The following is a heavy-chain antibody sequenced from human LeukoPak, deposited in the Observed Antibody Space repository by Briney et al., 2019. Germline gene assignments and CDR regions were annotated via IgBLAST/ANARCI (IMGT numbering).Heavy chain of an antibody. CDR2: IYSGGST. CDR1: GFTVSSNY. Sequence: GGSLRLSCAASGFTVSSNYMSWVRQAPGKGLEWVSVIYSGGSTYYADSVKGRFTISRDNSKNTLYLQMNGLRAEDTAVYYCARAVVPAAMGLDYWGQGTLVTVSS. V-gene: IGHV3-53*01. J-gene: IGHJ4*02. CDR3: ARAVVPAAMGLDY. D-gene: IGHD2-2*01.